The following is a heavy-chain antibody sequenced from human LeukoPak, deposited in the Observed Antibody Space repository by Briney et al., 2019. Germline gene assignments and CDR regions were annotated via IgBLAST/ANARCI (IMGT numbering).Heavy chain of an antibody. J-gene: IGHJ3*02. CDR3: ARDSYYYDSSGYRVDAFDI. V-gene: IGHV3-11*01. CDR1: GFIFSDYY. Sequence: PGGSLRLSCAASGFIFSDYYMSWIRQAPGKGLEWVSYISSSGSTIYYADSVKGRFSISRDNAKNSLYLQMNSLRAEDTAVYYCARDSYYYDSSGYRVDAFDIWGQGTMVTVSS. D-gene: IGHD3-22*01. CDR2: ISSSGSTI.